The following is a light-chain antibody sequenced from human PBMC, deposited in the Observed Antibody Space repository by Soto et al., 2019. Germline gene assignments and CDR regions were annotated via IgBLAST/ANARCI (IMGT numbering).Light chain of an antibody. CDR2: AAS. CDR1: QSISSY. CDR3: QQSYSTPQLT. Sequence: DIQMTQSPSSLSASVGDRVTITCRASQSISSYLNWYQQKPGKAPKLLIYAASSLQSGVPSGFSGSGSGTDFTLIISSLQPEDFATYYCQQSYSTPQLTFGGGTKVEIK. V-gene: IGKV1-39*01. J-gene: IGKJ4*01.